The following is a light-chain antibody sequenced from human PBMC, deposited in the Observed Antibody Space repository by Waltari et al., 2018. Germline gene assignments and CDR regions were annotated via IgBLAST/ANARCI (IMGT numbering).Light chain of an antibody. CDR2: ASS. V-gene: IGKV3-20*01. CDR3: QNHERLPAM. CDR1: TTISRY. Sequence: LVLTQSPGPLSLSPGERATLCCRSSTTISRYFAWDQHKPGQAPRLLIYASSSRATGIPDRFSVSGSGTDFSLTISRLEPEDFAVYYCQNHERLPAMFGQGTKVEIK. J-gene: IGKJ1*01.